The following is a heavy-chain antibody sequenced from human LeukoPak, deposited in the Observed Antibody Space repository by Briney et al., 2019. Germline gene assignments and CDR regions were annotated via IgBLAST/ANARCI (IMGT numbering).Heavy chain of an antibody. V-gene: IGHV3-30*02. CDR2: IRFHGSNE. CDR3: ARSNYDFWSGQNQYYYYMDV. Sequence: GGSLRLSCAASGFTFSSYGLHWVRQAPGKGLEWVAFIRFHGSNEDYADSVKGRFTISRDNSKNTLYLQMNSLRAEDTAVYYCARSNYDFWSGQNQYYYYMDVWGKGTTVTVPS. CDR1: GFTFSSYG. J-gene: IGHJ6*03. D-gene: IGHD3-3*01.